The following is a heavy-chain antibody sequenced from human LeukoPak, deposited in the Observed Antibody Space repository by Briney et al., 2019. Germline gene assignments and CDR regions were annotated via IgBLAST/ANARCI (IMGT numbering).Heavy chain of an antibody. D-gene: IGHD2-15*01. J-gene: IGHJ6*04. CDR2: IIPIFGTA. CDR1: GGALSSYA. CDR3: ARGLLQGEGFYYYYGMDV. V-gene: IGHV1-69*06. Sequence: SVKVSCKASGGALSSYAISWGRQAPGQGLELMGGIIPIFGTANYAQKFQGRVTITADKSTSTAYMELSSLRSEDTAVYYCARGLLQGEGFYYYYGMDVWGKGTTVTVSS.